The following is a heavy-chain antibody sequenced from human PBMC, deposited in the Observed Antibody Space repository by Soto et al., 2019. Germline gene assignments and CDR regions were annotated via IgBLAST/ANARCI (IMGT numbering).Heavy chain of an antibody. J-gene: IGHJ4*02. CDR3: ARDRGGVAPAPEIAY. D-gene: IGHD3-16*01. Sequence: GSLRLSCAASGFTFSDYGMHWVRQAPGKGLEGVAVIWYDGSNKYYADSVKGRFTISRDNSKNTLYLQMNSLRAEDTAVYYCARDRGGVAPAPEIAYWGQGTLVTV. CDR2: IWYDGSNK. CDR1: GFTFSDYG. V-gene: IGHV3-33*01.